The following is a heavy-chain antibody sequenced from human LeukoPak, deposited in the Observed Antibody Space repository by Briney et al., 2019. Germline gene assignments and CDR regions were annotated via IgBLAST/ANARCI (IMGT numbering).Heavy chain of an antibody. CDR3: ARVRGDTMPRGRGYWFDP. Sequence: ASVKVSCEASGYTFTGYYMHWVRQAPGQGLEWMGWISAYNGNTKYAQKFQGRVTMTTDTSTRTAFMELRSLRSDDTAVYYCARVRGDTMPRGRGYWFDPWGQGTLVTVSS. J-gene: IGHJ5*02. CDR2: ISAYNGNT. V-gene: IGHV1-18*04. D-gene: IGHD3-10*01. CDR1: GYTFTGYY.